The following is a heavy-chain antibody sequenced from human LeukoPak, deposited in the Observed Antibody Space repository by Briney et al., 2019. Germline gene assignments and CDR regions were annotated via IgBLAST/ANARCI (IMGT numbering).Heavy chain of an antibody. CDR1: GFTFTGPS. CDR3: TRPGKSQLRWQEGGDVDV. D-gene: IGHD1-1*01. V-gene: IGHV3-73*01. Sequence: PGGSLTLSCAASGFTFTGPSIHWVRQTSGKGMEWVGRVRGKTNNYATEYAASVRGRFTISRDDSRNTAFLQMNNLSPEDTALYYGTRPGKSQLRWQEGGDVDVWGQGPTFTVSS. CDR2: VRGKTNNYAT. J-gene: IGHJ6*02.